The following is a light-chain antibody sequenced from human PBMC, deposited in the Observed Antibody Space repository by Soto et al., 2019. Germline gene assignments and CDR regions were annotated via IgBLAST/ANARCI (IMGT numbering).Light chain of an antibody. Sequence: EIVFTQSPSALVLLSGEVAPLPRRSSQSVSSGYLAWYQQRPGQAPRLLIYGASTRATGIPDRFSGSGSGTDFTLTISRLEPEDFAVYYCQKYGTSPWKCGQGNTVDIK. CDR2: GAS. CDR3: QKYGTSPWK. V-gene: IGKV3-20*01. J-gene: IGKJ1*01. CDR1: QSVSSGY.